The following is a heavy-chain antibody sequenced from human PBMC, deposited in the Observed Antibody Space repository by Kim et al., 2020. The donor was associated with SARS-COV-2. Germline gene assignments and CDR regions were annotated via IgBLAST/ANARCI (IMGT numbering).Heavy chain of an antibody. Sequence: GGSLRLSCAASGFTFSSYGMHWVRQAPGKGLEWVAVIWYDGSNKYYADSVKGRFTISRDNSKNTLYLQMNSLRAEDTAVYYCAKDPHYGSGSYLDYWGQGTLVTVSS. CDR2: IWYDGSNK. J-gene: IGHJ4*02. D-gene: IGHD3-10*01. V-gene: IGHV3-33*06. CDR3: AKDPHYGSGSYLDY. CDR1: GFTFSSYG.